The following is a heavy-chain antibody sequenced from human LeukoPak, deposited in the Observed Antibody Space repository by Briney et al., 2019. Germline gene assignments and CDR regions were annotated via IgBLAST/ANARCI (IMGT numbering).Heavy chain of an antibody. CDR3: ARDEGPPRYNWNYGGPDF. CDR1: GYTFTSYG. V-gene: IGHV1-46*01. CDR2: INPSGGST. D-gene: IGHD1-7*01. J-gene: IGHJ4*02. Sequence: GASVKVSCKASGYTFTSYGISWVRQAPGQGLEWMGIINPSGGSTSYAQKFQGRVTLTRDTSTSTVYMELSSLSSEDTAVYYCARDEGPPRYNWNYGGPDFWGQGTLVTVLS.